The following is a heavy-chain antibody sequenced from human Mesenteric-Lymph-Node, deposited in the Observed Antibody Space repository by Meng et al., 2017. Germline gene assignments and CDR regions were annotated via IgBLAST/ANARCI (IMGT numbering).Heavy chain of an antibody. CDR2: ISGGGGTT. Sequence: VRRVGSGGGVVQPGRSLRPSCAASGFTFSTYAMSWVRQAPGKGLEWVSAISGGGGTTYYADSVKGRFTISRDNSKNTLYLQMNSVRAEDTAIYYCAKDLRTSGGQGTLVTVSS. CDR1: GFTFSTYA. CDR3: AKDLRTS. V-gene: IGHV3-23*04. J-gene: IGHJ4*02.